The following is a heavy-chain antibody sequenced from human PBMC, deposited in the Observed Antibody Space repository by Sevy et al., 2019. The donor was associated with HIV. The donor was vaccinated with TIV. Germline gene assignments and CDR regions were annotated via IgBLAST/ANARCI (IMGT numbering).Heavy chain of an antibody. CDR3: ARDLNYYDSSGYLVDAFDI. Sequence: GGSLRLSCAASGFTFSSYWMRWVRQAPGKGLEWVANIKQDGSEKYYVDSVKGRFTISRDNAKNSLYLQMNSLRAEDTAVYYCARDLNYYDSSGYLVDAFDIWGQGTMFTVSS. CDR1: GFTFSSYW. V-gene: IGHV3-7*01. CDR2: IKQDGSEK. J-gene: IGHJ3*02. D-gene: IGHD3-22*01.